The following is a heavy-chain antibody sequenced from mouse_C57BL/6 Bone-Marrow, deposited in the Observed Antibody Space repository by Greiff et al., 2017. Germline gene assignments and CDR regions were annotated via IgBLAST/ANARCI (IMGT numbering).Heavy chain of an antibody. Sequence: EVQLVESGPGLVKPSQSLSLTCSVTGYSFTSGYFWNCLRQFPENQLEWMDYISYDGSNYYTPSLKNRISITRDTSKNQIFLKLNSVTTEDTATYYCARAVRLDVWGTGTTVTVSS. CDR1: GYSFTSGYF. CDR2: ISYDGSN. CDR3: ARAVRLDV. V-gene: IGHV3-6*01. J-gene: IGHJ1*03.